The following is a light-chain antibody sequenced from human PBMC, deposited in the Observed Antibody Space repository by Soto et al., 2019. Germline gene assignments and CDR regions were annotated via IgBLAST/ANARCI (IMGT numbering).Light chain of an antibody. J-gene: IGLJ2*01. CDR3: SSYTSSSTVV. CDR1: SSDVGGYNY. Sequence: SALTQPASVSGSPGQSITISCTGTSSDVGGYNYVSWYQQHPGKAPKLMIYDVSNRPSGVSNHFSGSKSGNTASLTISGLQAEDEADYYCSSYTSSSTVVFGGGTKVTVL. V-gene: IGLV2-14*01. CDR2: DVS.